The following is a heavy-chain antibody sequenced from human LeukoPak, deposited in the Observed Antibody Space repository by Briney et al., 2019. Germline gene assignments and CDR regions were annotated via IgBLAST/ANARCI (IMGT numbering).Heavy chain of an antibody. CDR3: ACHAVRYSAYDREEDAFDI. Sequence: SETLALTCALYGGSFTGYYWRWIRQPPGKGLEWIGEINHSGSTKYNPSLKSRVTISVDTSTKQFFPRLTSVTAADTAVYYCACHAVRYSAYDREEDAFDIWGQGTMVTVSS. J-gene: IGHJ3*02. V-gene: IGHV4-34*01. CDR2: INHSGST. CDR1: GGSFTGYY. D-gene: IGHD5-12*01.